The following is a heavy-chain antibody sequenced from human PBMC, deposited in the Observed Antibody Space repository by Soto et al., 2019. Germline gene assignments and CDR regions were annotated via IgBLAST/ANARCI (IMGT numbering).Heavy chain of an antibody. V-gene: IGHV3-21*01. CDR3: ARESEDLTSNFVY. J-gene: IGHJ4*02. Sequence: EVQLVESGEGLVKPGGSLRLSGAASGFTFTRYSMNWVREAPGKGLEWVSSISSTTNYIYYADSMKGRFTVSRDNAKNSVYLEMNSLSAEDTAVYYCARESEDLTSNFVYWGQGTLVTVSS. CDR1: GFTFTRYS. CDR2: ISSTTNYI.